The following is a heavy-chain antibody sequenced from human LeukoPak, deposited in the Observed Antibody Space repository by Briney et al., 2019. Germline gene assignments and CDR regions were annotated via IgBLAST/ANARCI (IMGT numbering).Heavy chain of an antibody. D-gene: IGHD6-13*01. CDR3: AKGGSTWYHFDY. CDR1: GFTFSSYA. Sequence: PGGSLRLSCAASGFTFSSYAIHWVRQAPGKGLEWVAFIWYDGSNKYYADSVKGRFTISRDNSENTLYLQMNSLRPEDTAVYYCAKGGSTWYHFDYCGQGTLVTGSS. V-gene: IGHV3-30*02. J-gene: IGHJ4*02. CDR2: IWYDGSNK.